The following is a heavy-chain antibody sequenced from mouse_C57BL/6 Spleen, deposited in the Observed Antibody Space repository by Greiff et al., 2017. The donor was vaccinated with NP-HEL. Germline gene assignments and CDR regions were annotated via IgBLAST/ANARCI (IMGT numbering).Heavy chain of an antibody. CDR2: ISSGSSTI. CDR3: AREGDYYGSSYYWYFDV. CDR1: GFTFSDYG. V-gene: IGHV5-17*01. Sequence: EVKLVESGGGLVKPGGSLKLSCAASGFTFSDYGMHWVRQAPEKGLEWVAYISSGSSTIYYADTVKGRFTISRDNAKNTLFLQMTSLRSEDTAMYYCAREGDYYGSSYYWYFDVWGTGTTVTVSS. D-gene: IGHD1-1*01. J-gene: IGHJ1*03.